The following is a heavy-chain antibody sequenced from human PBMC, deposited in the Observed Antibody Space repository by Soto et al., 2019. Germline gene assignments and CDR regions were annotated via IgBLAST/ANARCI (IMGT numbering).Heavy chain of an antibody. J-gene: IGHJ4*02. Sequence: ASETLSLTCAVSGDSISSDNWWSWVRQPPGKGLEWIGEIYHSGSTNYNPSLKSRVTISVDKSKNQFSLKLSSVTAADTAVYYCAAKYYYDSSGYYPDYWGQGTLVTVSS. V-gene: IGHV4-4*02. D-gene: IGHD3-22*01. CDR3: AAKYYYDSSGYYPDY. CDR2: IYHSGST. CDR1: GDSISSDNW.